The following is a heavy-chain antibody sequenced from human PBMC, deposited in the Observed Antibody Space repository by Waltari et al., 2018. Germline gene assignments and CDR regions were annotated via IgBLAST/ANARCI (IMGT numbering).Heavy chain of an antibody. Sequence: QVQLVQSGAEVKKPGSSVKVSCKASGGPFSSYAIRWVRQAPGQGLEWMGGIIPIFGTANYAQKFQGRVTITADESTSTAYMELSSLRSEDTAVYYCARGPTGDGDYYYYMDVWGKGTTVTVSS. CDR1: GGPFSSYA. CDR2: IIPIFGTA. J-gene: IGHJ6*03. D-gene: IGHD7-27*01. CDR3: ARGPTGDGDYYYYMDV. V-gene: IGHV1-69*01.